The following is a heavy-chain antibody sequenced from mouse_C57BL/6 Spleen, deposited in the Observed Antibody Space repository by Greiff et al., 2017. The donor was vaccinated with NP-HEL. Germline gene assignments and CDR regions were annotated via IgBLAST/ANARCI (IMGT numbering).Heavy chain of an antibody. V-gene: IGHV1-61*01. J-gene: IGHJ3*01. CDR3: ARSGGRGWFAY. CDR1: GYTFTSYW. D-gene: IGHD3-1*01. CDR2: IYPSDSET. Sequence: QVQLQQPGAELVRPGSSVKLSCKASGYTFTSYWMDWVKQRPGQGLEWIGNIYPSDSETHYNQKFKDKATLTVDKSSSTAYMQLSSLTSEDSAVYDCARSGGRGWFAYWGQGTLVTVSA.